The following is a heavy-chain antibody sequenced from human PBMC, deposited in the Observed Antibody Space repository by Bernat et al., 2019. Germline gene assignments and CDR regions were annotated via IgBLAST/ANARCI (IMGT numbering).Heavy chain of an antibody. CDR2: IWYDGSNK. J-gene: IGHJ6*02. Sequence: QVQLVESGGGVVQPGRSLRLSCAASGFTFSSYGMHWVRQAPGKGLEWVAVIWYDGSNKYYADSVKGRFTISRDNSENTLYVQMNSLSAEDTAVYYCERDGRIEAANTYYYYSMDGWGQGTKVTV. D-gene: IGHD6-13*01. V-gene: IGHV3-33*01. CDR1: GFTFSSYG. CDR3: ERDGRIEAANTYYYYSMDG.